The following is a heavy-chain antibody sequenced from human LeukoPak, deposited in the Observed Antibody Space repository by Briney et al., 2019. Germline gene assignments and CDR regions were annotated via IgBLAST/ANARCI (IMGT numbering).Heavy chain of an antibody. D-gene: IGHD3-22*01. Sequence: SQTLSLTWTVSGGSISSGDYYWSWIRQHPGKGLEWIGFIYSSGSTSYNPSLKSRLTISVDTSKDQFSLKLSSVTAADTAVYYCARGGTSYYDGYDYWGQGTLVTVSS. CDR2: IYSSGST. CDR1: GGSISSGDYY. CDR3: ARGGTSYYDGYDY. J-gene: IGHJ4*02. V-gene: IGHV4-31*02.